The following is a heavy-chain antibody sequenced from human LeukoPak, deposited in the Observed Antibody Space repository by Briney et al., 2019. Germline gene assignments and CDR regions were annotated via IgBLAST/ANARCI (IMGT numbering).Heavy chain of an antibody. V-gene: IGHV3-33*01. D-gene: IGHD2-2*01. CDR3: ARDTGSIVVVPAPRRGMDV. CDR2: IWYDGSNK. Sequence: GGSLRLSCAASGFTFSSYGMHWVRQAPGKGLEWVAVIWYDGSNKYYADSVKGRFTISRDNSKNTLYLQMNSLRAEDTAVYYCARDTGSIVVVPAPRRGMDVWGQGTTVTVSS. J-gene: IGHJ6*02. CDR1: GFTFSSYG.